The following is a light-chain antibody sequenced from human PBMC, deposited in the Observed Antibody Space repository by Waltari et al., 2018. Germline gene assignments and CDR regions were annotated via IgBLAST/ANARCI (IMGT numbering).Light chain of an antibody. Sequence: EIVLTQSPATLSVSPGDRATLSCRASQSVSSNLAGYQQKPGQAPRLLIYGASTRATGLPARFSGSVSGTEFTLTISSLQSEDFAVYYCQQYNNWPLTFGQGTKVEIK. CDR2: GAS. CDR3: QQYNNWPLT. CDR1: QSVSSN. V-gene: IGKV3-15*01. J-gene: IGKJ1*01.